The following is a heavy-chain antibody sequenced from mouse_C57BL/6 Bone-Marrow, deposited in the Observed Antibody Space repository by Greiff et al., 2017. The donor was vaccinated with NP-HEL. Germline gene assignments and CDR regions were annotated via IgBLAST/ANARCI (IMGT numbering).Heavy chain of an antibody. CDR3: ATGGDGDY. D-gene: IGHD3-3*01. CDR2: INPGSGGT. Sequence: VQLQQSGAELVRPGTSVKVSCKASGYAFTNYLIEWVKQRPGQGLEWIGVINPGSGGTNYNEKFKGKATLTADKSSSTAYMQLSSLTSEDSAVYFCATGGDGDYWGQGTTLTVSS. CDR1: GYAFTNYL. J-gene: IGHJ2*01. V-gene: IGHV1-54*01.